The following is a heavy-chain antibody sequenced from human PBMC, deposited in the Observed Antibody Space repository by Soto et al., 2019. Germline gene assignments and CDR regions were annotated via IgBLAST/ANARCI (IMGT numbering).Heavy chain of an antibody. CDR2: IDSDGTT. CDR3: ARVRTQG. D-gene: IGHD1-1*01. Sequence: GGSLRLSCAASGFTFSSYSMNWVRQAPGKGLECLSVIDSDGTTYYADSVKGRFTISRHNSKNTLYLQMDSLRAEDTAVYYCARVRTQGWGQGTMVTVSS. J-gene: IGHJ3*01. CDR1: GFTFSSYS. V-gene: IGHV3-53*04.